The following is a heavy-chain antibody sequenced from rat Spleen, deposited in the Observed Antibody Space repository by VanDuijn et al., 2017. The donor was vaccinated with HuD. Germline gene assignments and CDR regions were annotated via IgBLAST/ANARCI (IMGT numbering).Heavy chain of an antibody. J-gene: IGHJ3*01. Sequence: EVQLVESGGGLVQPGRSLKLSCAVSGFTFSNFDMAWVRQAPTKGLAWVASIRSRGGSTYYRDSVKGRFTISRDNAKSTLYLQMDGLRSEDTATYYCARHYYYDGYWFAYWGQGTLVTVSS. CDR1: GFTFSNFD. CDR2: IRSRGGST. V-gene: IGHV5-25*01. D-gene: IGHD1-12*03. CDR3: ARHYYYDGYWFAY.